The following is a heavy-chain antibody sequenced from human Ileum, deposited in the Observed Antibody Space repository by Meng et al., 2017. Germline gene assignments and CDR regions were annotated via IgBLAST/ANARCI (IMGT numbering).Heavy chain of an antibody. V-gene: IGHV4-38-2*02. CDR1: DYSISSSYY. CDR2: ISHSGNT. D-gene: IGHD1-26*01. Sequence: GSLRLSCTVSDYSISSSYYWGWVRQSPGKGLEYIGGISHSGNTYYNPSLMSRVTISKDTSKNQFSLGLSSVTAADTAIYYCARCDVGLPFDYWGPGTVVTVSS. J-gene: IGHJ4*02. CDR3: ARCDVGLPFDY.